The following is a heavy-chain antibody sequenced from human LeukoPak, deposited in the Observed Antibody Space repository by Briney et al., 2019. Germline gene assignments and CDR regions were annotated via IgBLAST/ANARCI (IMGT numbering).Heavy chain of an antibody. CDR3: ARDNDMGFEY. J-gene: IGHJ4*02. Sequence: PSETLSLTCTVSGGSISSSSYYWGWIRQPPGKGLEWIGSIYYSGSTYYNPSLKSRITMSVDTSKNQFSLKLSSVTAADTAVYYCARDNDMGFEYWGQGTLVTVSS. CDR2: IYYSGST. D-gene: IGHD3-9*01. V-gene: IGHV4-39*07. CDR1: GGSISSSSYY.